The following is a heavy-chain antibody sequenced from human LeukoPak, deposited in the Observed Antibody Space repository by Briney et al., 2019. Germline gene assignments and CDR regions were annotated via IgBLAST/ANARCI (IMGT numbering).Heavy chain of an antibody. CDR1: GYTFTGYY. V-gene: IGHV1-2*02. CDR2: INPNSGGT. Sequence: ASVKVSCKASGYTFTGYYMHRVRQAPGQGLEWMGWINPNSGGTNYAQKFQGRVTMTRDTSISTAYMELSRLRSDDTAVYYCASVHYDILTGYSPFDYWGQGTLVTVSS. CDR3: ASVHYDILTGYSPFDY. J-gene: IGHJ4*02. D-gene: IGHD3-9*01.